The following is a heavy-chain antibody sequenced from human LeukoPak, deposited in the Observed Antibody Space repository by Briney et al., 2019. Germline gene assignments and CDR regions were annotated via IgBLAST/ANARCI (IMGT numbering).Heavy chain of an antibody. CDR3: AKDRGPYLGIDNNWFDP. Sequence: GGSLRLSCAASGFTFNLCAMSWVRQVPGKGLEWVSGISGYGTNTYYADSVKGRFTISRDNSKNTVFLQMNSLTVEDTAVYHCAKDRGPYLGIDNNWFDPWGQGTLVIVSA. CDR1: GFTFNLCA. CDR2: ISGYGTNT. J-gene: IGHJ5*02. D-gene: IGHD1-26*01. V-gene: IGHV3-23*01.